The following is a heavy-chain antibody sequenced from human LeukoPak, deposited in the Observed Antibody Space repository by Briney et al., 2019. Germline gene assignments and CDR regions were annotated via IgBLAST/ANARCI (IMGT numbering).Heavy chain of an antibody. CDR2: IYYSGST. CDR3: ASNIAAAIGTFDY. CDR1: GGSISSYY. V-gene: IGHV4-59*05. Sequence: PSETLSLTCTVSGGSISSYYWSWIRQPPGKGLEWIGSIYYSGSTYYNPSLKSRVTISVDTSKNQFSLKLSSVTAADTAVYYCASNIAAAIGTFDYWGQGTLVTVSS. J-gene: IGHJ4*02. D-gene: IGHD6-13*01.